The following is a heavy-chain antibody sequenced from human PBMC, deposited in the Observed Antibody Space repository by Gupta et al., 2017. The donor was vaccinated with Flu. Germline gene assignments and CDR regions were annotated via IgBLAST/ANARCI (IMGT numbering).Heavy chain of an antibody. Sequence: QVQLQESGPGLVKPSETLSLTCTVAGGSISSHYWSWIRKSPERGLEWIGYVYYNGSMKSNPSLKSRVTISVGSKNHFSLTVRSVTAADTAVYYCGTWEVATRIDSWGQGTLVTVSS. CDR2: VYYNGSM. D-gene: IGHD5-12*01. V-gene: IGHV4-59*08. J-gene: IGHJ1*01. CDR3: GTWEVATRIDS. CDR1: GGSISSHY.